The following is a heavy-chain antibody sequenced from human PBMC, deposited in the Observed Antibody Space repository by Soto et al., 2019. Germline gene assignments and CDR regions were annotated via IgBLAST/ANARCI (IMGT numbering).Heavy chain of an antibody. CDR2: IKQDGSEK. CDR1: GFTFSSYW. V-gene: IGHV3-7*01. Sequence: GGSLRLSCAASGFTFSSYWMSWVRQAPGKGLEWVANIKQDGSEKYYVDSVKGRFTISRDKPKNSLYLQMNSLRAEDTAVYYCARDLLGYCSGGSCYPGLDYYYYYMDVWGKGTTVTVSS. CDR3: ARDLLGYCSGGSCYPGLDYYYYYMDV. J-gene: IGHJ6*03. D-gene: IGHD2-15*01.